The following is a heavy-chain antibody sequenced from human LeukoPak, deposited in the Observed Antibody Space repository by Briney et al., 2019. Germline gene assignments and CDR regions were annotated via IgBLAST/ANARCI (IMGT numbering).Heavy chain of an antibody. CDR2: TYYRSKWFY. V-gene: IGHV6-1*01. D-gene: IGHD4/OR15-4a*01. J-gene: IGHJ4*02. CDR1: GDSVSSNNAA. Sequence: SQTLSLTCAISGDSVSSNNAAWHWIRQSPSRGLEWLGRTYYRSKWFYDYAVSVKSRITINPDTSKNQFSLHLNSVTPEDTAVYYCTRGAGYFDDWGQGTLVTVSS. CDR3: TRGAGYFDD.